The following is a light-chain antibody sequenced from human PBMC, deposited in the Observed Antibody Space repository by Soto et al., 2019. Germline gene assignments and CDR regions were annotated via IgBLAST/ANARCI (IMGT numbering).Light chain of an antibody. J-gene: IGLJ1*01. CDR3: CSYDASSTSV. CDR1: SSDVGAYNY. CDR2: DVS. Sequence: QSALTQPRSVSGSPGQSVTISCTGTSSDVGAYNYVSWYQQHPGKAPKLMIYDVSKRPSGVPDRFSGSKSGNTASLTISGHQAEDEADYCCCSYDASSTSVFGTGTKVTVL. V-gene: IGLV2-11*01.